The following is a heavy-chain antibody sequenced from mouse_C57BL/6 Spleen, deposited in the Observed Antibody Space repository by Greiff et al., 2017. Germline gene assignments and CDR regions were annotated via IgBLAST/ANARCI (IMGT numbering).Heavy chain of an antibody. V-gene: IGHV5-6*01. J-gene: IGHJ4*01. CDR2: ISSGGSYT. CDR3: ARLRNYYAMDY. Sequence: EVQLQESGGDLVKPGGSLKFSCAASGFTFSSYGMSWVRQTPDKRLEWVATISSGGSYTYYPDSVKGRFTISRDNAKNTLYLQMSSLKSEDTAMYYCARLRNYYAMDYWGQGTSVTVSS. CDR1: GFTFSSYG.